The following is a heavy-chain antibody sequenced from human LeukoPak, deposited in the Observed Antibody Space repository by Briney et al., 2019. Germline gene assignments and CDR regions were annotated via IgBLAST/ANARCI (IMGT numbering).Heavy chain of an antibody. J-gene: IGHJ4*02. Sequence: PGGSLRLSCAASGFTFSSYWMHWVRQAPGKGLVWVSRINSGGSSISYADSVKGRFTISRDNAKNTLYLQMNSLRAEDTAVYYCAIRRYLAGFDYWGQGTLVTVSS. CDR3: AIRRYLAGFDY. CDR1: GFTFSSYW. D-gene: IGHD3-16*02. CDR2: INSGGSSI. V-gene: IGHV3-74*01.